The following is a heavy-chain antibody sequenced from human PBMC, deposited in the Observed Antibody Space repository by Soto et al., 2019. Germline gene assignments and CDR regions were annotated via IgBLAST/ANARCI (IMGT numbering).Heavy chain of an antibody. CDR3: ARLVDTAMVRAYYYYGMDV. CDR1: GYTFTSYG. Sequence: ASVKVSCKASGYTFTSYGISWVRQAPGQGLEWMGWISTYNGNTKYAQKLQGRVTMTTDTSTSTAYMELRSLRSDDTAVYYCARLVDTAMVRAYYYYGMDVWGQGTTVTVSS. CDR2: ISTYNGNT. J-gene: IGHJ6*02. V-gene: IGHV1-18*01. D-gene: IGHD5-18*01.